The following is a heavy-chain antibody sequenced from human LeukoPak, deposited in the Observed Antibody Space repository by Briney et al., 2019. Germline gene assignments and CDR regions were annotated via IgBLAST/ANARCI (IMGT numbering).Heavy chain of an antibody. J-gene: IGHJ4*02. CDR3: ARVVVEATTRYFDY. V-gene: IGHV3-53*01. Sequence: PGGSLRLSCAASGFTVSSNYMIWVRPAPGKGLEWVSVIYSGGSTYYADSVKGRFTISRDNSKNTLFLQMNSLRAEDTAVYYCARVVVEATTRYFDYWGQGTLVTVSS. CDR2: IYSGGST. D-gene: IGHD1-26*01. CDR1: GFTVSSNY.